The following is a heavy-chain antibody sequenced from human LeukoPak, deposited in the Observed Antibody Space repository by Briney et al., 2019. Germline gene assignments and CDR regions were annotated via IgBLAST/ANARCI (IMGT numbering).Heavy chain of an antibody. D-gene: IGHD4-17*01. CDR1: GFTVSSNY. Sequence: PGGSLRLSCAASGFTVSSNYMSWVRQAPGKGLEWVSVIYSGGSTYYADSVKGRFTISRDNSKNTLYLQMNSLRAEDTAVYYCARDDYGDALGYWGQGTLVTVSS. CDR3: ARDDYGDALGY. J-gene: IGHJ4*02. V-gene: IGHV3-53*01. CDR2: IYSGGST.